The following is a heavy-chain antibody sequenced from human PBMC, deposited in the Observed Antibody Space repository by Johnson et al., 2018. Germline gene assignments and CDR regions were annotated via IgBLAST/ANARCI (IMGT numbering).Heavy chain of an antibody. CDR3: ARDPSLFGYYGMDV. V-gene: IGHV3-33*01. CDR2: IWYDGSNK. J-gene: IGHJ6*02. D-gene: IGHD3-3*01. Sequence: QVQLLESGGGVVQPGRSLRLSCAASGFTFSSYGMHWVRQAPGKGLEGVAVIWYDGSNKYYADPVKGRFTISRDNSKNTLYLQMNSLRAEDTAVYYCARDPSLFGYYGMDVWGQGTTVTVSS. CDR1: GFTFSSYG.